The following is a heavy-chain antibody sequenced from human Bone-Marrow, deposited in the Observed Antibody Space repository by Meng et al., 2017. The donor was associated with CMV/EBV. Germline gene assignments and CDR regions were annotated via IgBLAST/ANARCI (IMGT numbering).Heavy chain of an antibody. V-gene: IGHV4-34*01. CDR2: INHSGST. Sequence: SETLSLTCAVYGGSFSGYYWSWIRQPPGKGLEWIGEINHSGSTNYNPSLKSRVTIAVDTSKTQFSLKLSSVTAADTAVYYCARGAGVVPAAKRGGGFDYWGQGTLVTVSS. CDR1: GGSFSGYY. D-gene: IGHD2-2*01. J-gene: IGHJ4*02. CDR3: ARGAGVVPAAKRGGGFDY.